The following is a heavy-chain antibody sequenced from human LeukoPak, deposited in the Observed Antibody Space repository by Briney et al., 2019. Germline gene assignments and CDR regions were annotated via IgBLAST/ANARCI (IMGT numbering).Heavy chain of an antibody. V-gene: IGHV3-30*18. CDR1: GFTFSSYG. D-gene: IGHD5-18*01. Sequence: GRSLRLSCAASGFTFSSYGMHWVRQAPGKGLDWVAVISNDGSKKYYADSVKGRFTISRDNSKNTLSLQVSSLRTEDTAVYYCAKDRYSYAFEYSDSWGQGTLVTVSS. CDR2: ISNDGSKK. CDR3: AKDRYSYAFEYSDS. J-gene: IGHJ4*02.